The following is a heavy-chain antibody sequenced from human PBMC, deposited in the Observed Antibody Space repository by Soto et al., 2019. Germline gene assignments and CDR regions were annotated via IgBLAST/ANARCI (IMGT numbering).Heavy chain of an antibody. D-gene: IGHD4-17*01. CDR3: ARKTARGYGDYFVY. CDR2: ISYDGGNK. V-gene: IGHV3-30-3*01. CDR1: GFTFSTYA. J-gene: IGHJ4*02. Sequence: PGGSLRLSCTASGFTFSTYAMHWVRQAPGKGLEWVALISYDGGNKYYADSVKGRFTISRDDSKNALYLQMSSLRAEDTAVYYCARKTARGYGDYFVYWGQGTLVTVSS.